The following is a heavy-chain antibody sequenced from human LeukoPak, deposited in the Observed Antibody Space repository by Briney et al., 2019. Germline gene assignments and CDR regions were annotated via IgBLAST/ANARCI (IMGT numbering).Heavy chain of an antibody. D-gene: IGHD5-12*01. V-gene: IGHV4-30-4*01. CDR2: IYCSGST. CDR1: GGSISSVDYY. CDR3: ARGFGYGDY. J-gene: IGHJ4*02. Sequence: SQTLSLTRTVSGGSISSVDYYWSWIRQPPGKGLEWIGYIYCSGSTYYDPSLKSRVMISVDTSKNQFSLKLSSVTAADTAVYYCARGFGYGDYWGQGTLVTVSS.